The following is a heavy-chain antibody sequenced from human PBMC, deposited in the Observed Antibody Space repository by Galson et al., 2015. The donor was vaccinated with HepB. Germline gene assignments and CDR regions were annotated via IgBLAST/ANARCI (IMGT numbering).Heavy chain of an antibody. CDR3: ARDGPGYCSGGSCYPVYYYYMDV. D-gene: IGHD2-15*01. V-gene: IGHV1-18*01. Sequence: SCKASGYTVTSYGISWVRQAPGQGLEWMGWISAYNGNTNYAQKLQGRVTMTTDTSTSTAYMELRSLKSDDTAVYYCARDGPGYCSGGSCYPVYYYYMDVWGKGTTVTVSS. J-gene: IGHJ6*03. CDR2: ISAYNGNT. CDR1: GYTVTSYG.